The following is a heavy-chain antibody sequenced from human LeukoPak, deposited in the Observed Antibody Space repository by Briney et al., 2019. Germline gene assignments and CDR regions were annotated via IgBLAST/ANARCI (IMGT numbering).Heavy chain of an antibody. V-gene: IGHV1-46*01. CDR1: GYTFTGYY. CDR2: INPSGGST. J-gene: IGHJ5*02. Sequence: ASVKVSCKASGYTFTGYYMHWVRQAPGQGLEWMGIINPSGGSTSYAQKFQGRVTMTRDMSTSTVYMELSSLRSEDTAVYYCTLADVLFDPWGQGTLVTVSS. D-gene: IGHD6-6*01. CDR3: TLADVLFDP.